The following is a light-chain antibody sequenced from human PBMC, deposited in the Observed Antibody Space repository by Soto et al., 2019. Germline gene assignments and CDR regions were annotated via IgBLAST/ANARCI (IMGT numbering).Light chain of an antibody. CDR3: QQVDSHPLT. Sequence: IQLTQSPSSLSASVGDRVTITCRASENLRSSLAWYQQNVGKAPRLLIYGASSLQSGVPSRFSGSGSGTDFTLTISGLQPEDFGTYYCQQVDSHPLTFGGGTKVDIK. J-gene: IGKJ4*01. CDR1: ENLRSS. V-gene: IGKV1-9*01. CDR2: GAS.